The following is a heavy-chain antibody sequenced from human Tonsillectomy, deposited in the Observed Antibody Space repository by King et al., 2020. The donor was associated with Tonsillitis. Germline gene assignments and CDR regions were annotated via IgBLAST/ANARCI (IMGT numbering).Heavy chain of an antibody. J-gene: IGHJ3*02. V-gene: IGHV4-61*02. CDR3: ARGYYVSTAYYDAFDI. D-gene: IGHD3-22*01. CDR2: IYTSGST. CDR1: GGSISSGNYY. Sequence: VQLQESGPGLVKPSQTLSLTCTVSGGSISSGNYYWSWIRQPAGKGLEWIGRIYTSGSTNYNPSLKSRVTISADTSKNQFSLRLSSVTAADTAVYFCARGYYVSTAYYDAFDIWGQGTMVTVSS.